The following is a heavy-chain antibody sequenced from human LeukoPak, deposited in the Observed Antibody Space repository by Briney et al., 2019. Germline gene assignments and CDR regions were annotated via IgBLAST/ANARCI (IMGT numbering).Heavy chain of an antibody. CDR2: IYHSGST. J-gene: IGHJ4*02. Sequence: SETLSLTCTVSGYSISSGYYWGWIRQPPGKGLEWIGRIYHSGSTYYNPSLKSRVTISIDTSKNQFSLKLSSVTAADTAVYYCARLWSTDCSGGSCPHQPNYWGQGTLVTVSS. D-gene: IGHD2-15*01. V-gene: IGHV4-38-2*02. CDR1: GYSISSGYY. CDR3: ARLWSTDCSGGSCPHQPNY.